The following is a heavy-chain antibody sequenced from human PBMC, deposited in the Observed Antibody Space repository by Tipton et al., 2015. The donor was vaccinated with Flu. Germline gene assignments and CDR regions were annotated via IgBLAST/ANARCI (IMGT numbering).Heavy chain of an antibody. D-gene: IGHD2-21*02. J-gene: IGHJ4*02. CDR2: VFYTGNT. CDR1: GYSVSSGYY. V-gene: IGHV4-38-2*01. Sequence: TLSLTCAVSGYSVSSGYYWGWIRQPPGKGLEWIGNVFYTGNTDYNPSLTSRASISADMSENEFSLRLNSVTAADTAVYYCARASSPVVVTGIRFDYWGQG. CDR3: ARASSPVVVTGIRFDY.